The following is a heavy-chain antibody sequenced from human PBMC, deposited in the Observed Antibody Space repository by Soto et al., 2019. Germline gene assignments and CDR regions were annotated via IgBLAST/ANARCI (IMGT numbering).Heavy chain of an antibody. CDR2: IDPSDSYT. V-gene: IGHV5-10-1*01. D-gene: IGHD2-15*01. CDR3: ARVAAKRVDYYYGMDV. J-gene: IGHJ6*02. CDR1: GYSLTSYW. Sequence: REETLKISCHGSGYSLTSYWISWVGQMPWKGLEWMGRIDPSDSYTNYSPSFQGHVTISADKSISTAYLQWSSLKASDTAMYYCARVAAKRVDYYYGMDVWGQGTTVTVSS.